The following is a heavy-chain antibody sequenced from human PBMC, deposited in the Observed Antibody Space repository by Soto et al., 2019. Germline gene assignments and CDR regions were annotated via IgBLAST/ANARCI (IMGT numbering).Heavy chain of an antibody. Sequence: GGSLRLSCAASGFTFSSYSMNWVRQAPGKGLEWVSSISSSSSYIYYADSVKGRFTISRDNAQNSLYLQKNSLRAEDTAVSYCARDFPPSSSWNYPNAFEIWGQGTMVTVSS. V-gene: IGHV3-21*01. J-gene: IGHJ3*02. CDR3: ARDFPPSSSWNYPNAFEI. CDR1: GFTFSSYS. CDR2: ISSSSSYI. D-gene: IGHD6-13*01.